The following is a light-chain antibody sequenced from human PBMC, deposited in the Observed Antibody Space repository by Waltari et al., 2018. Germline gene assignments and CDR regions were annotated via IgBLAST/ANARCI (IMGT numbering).Light chain of an antibody. J-gene: IGKJ4*01. CDR2: WAS. CDR1: QTVLYIPNDRNY. Sequence: DIVMTQSPDSLAVSLGERATINCRSSQTVLYIPNDRNYLAWYQQNPGQPPKLLLSWASTRESGVPDRFSGSGSGTDFTLTIGSLQAEDVALYYCQQYYSSPLTFGGGTKVEIK. V-gene: IGKV4-1*01. CDR3: QQYYSSPLT.